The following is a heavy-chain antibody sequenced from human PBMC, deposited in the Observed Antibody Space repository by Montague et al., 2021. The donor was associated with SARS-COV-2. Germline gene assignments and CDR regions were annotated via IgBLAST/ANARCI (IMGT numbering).Heavy chain of an antibody. CDR3: ARVCYSTSALDV. D-gene: IGHD2/OR15-2a*01. Sequence: SETLSLTCTVSGGSVSSDSYYWSWIRQPPGKGLEWIGYFYYSGSTNYNPSLKSRVTISVDTSKNQFSLKLTSVTAADTAVYFCARVCYSTSALDVWGQGTTVTVSS. J-gene: IGHJ6*02. CDR2: FYYSGST. V-gene: IGHV4-61*01. CDR1: GGSVSSDSYY.